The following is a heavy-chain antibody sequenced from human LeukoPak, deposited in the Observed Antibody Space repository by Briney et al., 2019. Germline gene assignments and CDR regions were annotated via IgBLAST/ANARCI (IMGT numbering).Heavy chain of an antibody. CDR2: IIPILGIA. CDR3: ARYHTMIEYLGAFDI. CDR1: GGTFSSHA. V-gene: IGHV1-69*04. D-gene: IGHD3-22*01. Sequence: SVKVSCKASGGTFSSHAISWVRQASGQGLEWMGRIIPILGIANYAQKFQGRVTITADKSTSTAYMELSSLRSEDTAVYYCARYHTMIEYLGAFDIWGQGTMVTVSS. J-gene: IGHJ3*02.